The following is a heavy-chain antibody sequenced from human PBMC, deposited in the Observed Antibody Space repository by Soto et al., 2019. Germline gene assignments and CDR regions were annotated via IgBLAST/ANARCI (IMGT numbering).Heavy chain of an antibody. V-gene: IGHV3-7*05. CDR3: ASSMGRVGNDY. J-gene: IGHJ4*02. D-gene: IGHD3-10*01. CDR1: GFTFSDYW. CDR2: IKTDGSEK. Sequence: EVQLVESGGGLVQPGGSLRLSCAASGFTFSDYWMSWVRQAPGKGLECVANIKTDGSEKYYVDPVKGRFTISRDNAKNALYLQRNSLRAEDTAVYYCASSMGRVGNDYWGQGTLVAVSS.